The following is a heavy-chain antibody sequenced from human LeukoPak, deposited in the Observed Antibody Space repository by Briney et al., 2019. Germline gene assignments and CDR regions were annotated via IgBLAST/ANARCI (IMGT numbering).Heavy chain of an antibody. V-gene: IGHV3-74*01. D-gene: IGHD5-24*01. CDR1: GFTFSSHL. CDR3: VRDGDDFNFDY. Sequence: PGGSLRLSCAASGFTFSSHLMHWVRQAPGKGLVWVSRVKGDGTFTNYADSVYGRFTISRDNAKNTLYLHMHSLRAEDTAVYYCVRDGDDFNFDYWGQGNLVTVSS. CDR2: VKGDGTFT. J-gene: IGHJ4*02.